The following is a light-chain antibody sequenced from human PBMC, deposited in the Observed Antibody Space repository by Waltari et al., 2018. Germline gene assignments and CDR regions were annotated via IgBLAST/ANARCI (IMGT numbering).Light chain of an antibody. CDR2: GAS. Sequence: DIQMTQSPSSLSASVGDRVTITCRASQRIGVYLNWYRHKPGQAPTLLIFGASNLQGGVPSRCTGGGSGTEFTLTIMSLQPEDFATYYCQQSHGTPYTFGQGTKVE. CDR3: QQSHGTPYT. V-gene: IGKV1-39*01. J-gene: IGKJ2*01. CDR1: QRIGVY.